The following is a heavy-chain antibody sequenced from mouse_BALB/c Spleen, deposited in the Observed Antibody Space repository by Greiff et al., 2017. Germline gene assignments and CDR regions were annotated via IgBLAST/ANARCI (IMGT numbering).Heavy chain of an antibody. V-gene: IGHV1S56*01. CDR2: IYPGDGST. D-gene: IGHD2-1*01. Sequence: VQLQESGPELVKPGASVKMSCKASGYTFTSYYIHWVKQRPGQGLEWIGWIYPGDGSTKYNEKFKGKTTLTADKSSSTAYMLLSSLTSEDSAIYFCARDGKGYAMDYWGQGTSVTVSS. CDR1: GYTFTSYY. J-gene: IGHJ4*01. CDR3: ARDGKGYAMDY.